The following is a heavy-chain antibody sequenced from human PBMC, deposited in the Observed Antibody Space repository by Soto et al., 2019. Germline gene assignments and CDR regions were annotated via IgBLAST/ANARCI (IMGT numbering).Heavy chain of an antibody. CDR3: ARARVLVAMYFDY. CDR1: GGSISSSSYY. V-gene: IGHV4-39*01. CDR2: IYYTGST. D-gene: IGHD2-15*01. Sequence: SETLSLTCTVSGGSISSSSYYWGWIRQPPGKGLEWIGTIYYTGSTYYNPSLKSRATISVDTSKNQYSLKSSSVTAADTAVYYCARARVLVAMYFDYWGQGTLVTVSS. J-gene: IGHJ4*02.